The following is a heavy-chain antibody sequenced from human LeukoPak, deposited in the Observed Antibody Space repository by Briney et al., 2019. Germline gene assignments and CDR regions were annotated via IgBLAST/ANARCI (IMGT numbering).Heavy chain of an antibody. CDR1: GFTFSSYA. D-gene: IGHD6-13*01. Sequence: GGSLRLSCAASGFTFSSYAMHWVRQAPGKGLEWVAVISYDGSNKYYADAVKGRFTIYRDNSKNTLYLQMNSLVAEDTAVYYCARALYPVAAAGNHFWFDPWVQGTLVTVSS. V-gene: IGHV3-30*01. CDR2: ISYDGSNK. CDR3: ARALYPVAAAGNHFWFDP. J-gene: IGHJ5*02.